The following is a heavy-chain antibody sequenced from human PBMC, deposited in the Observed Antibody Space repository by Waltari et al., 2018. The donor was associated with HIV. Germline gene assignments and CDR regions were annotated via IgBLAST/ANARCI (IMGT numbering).Heavy chain of an antibody. Sequence: QVQLVQSGAEVKKPGASVKVSCKASGYTFTSYYMHWVRQAPGQGLGWMGIINPSGGSTSYAQKFQGRVTMTRDTSTSTVYMELSSLRSEDTAVYYCARDLGVVVVPAAIGAGYFDYWGQGTLVTVSS. V-gene: IGHV1-46*01. CDR3: ARDLGVVVVPAAIGAGYFDY. D-gene: IGHD2-2*01. J-gene: IGHJ4*02. CDR1: GYTFTSYY. CDR2: INPSGGST.